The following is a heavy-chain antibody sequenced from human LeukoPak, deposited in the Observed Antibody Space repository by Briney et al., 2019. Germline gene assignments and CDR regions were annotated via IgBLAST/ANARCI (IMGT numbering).Heavy chain of an antibody. CDR3: ARDLYPSLEVADPRGGMDV. V-gene: IGHV1-18*01. Sequence: GASVKVSCKASGYTFTCYGILWVRQAPGQGLEWMGLINGYNGNTKYAEKFQDRVSMSRDSSTGTAYMEVRSLTSDDTAVYYCARDLYPSLEVADPRGGMDVWGQGTTVTVSS. CDR1: GYTFTCYG. J-gene: IGHJ6*02. CDR2: INGYNGNT. D-gene: IGHD6-19*01.